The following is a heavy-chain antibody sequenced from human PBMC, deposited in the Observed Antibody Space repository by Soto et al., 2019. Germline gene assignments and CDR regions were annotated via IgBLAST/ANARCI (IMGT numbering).Heavy chain of an antibody. CDR3: VRGASGYYYVDS. J-gene: IGHJ4*02. CDR2: INSGGSTT. D-gene: IGHD3-22*01. V-gene: IGHV3-74*01. CDR1: GSTFSSHW. Sequence: EVQLVESGGGLVQPGGSLRLSCAASGSTFSSHWIHWVRQAPGKGLVWVSRINSGGSTTDYADSVKGRFTISRDNAKNTLYLQMNGLRGEDTAVYHCVRGASGYYYVDSWGQGTLVTVSS.